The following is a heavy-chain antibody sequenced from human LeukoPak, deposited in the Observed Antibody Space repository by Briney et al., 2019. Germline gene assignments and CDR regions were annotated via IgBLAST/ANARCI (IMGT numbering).Heavy chain of an antibody. V-gene: IGHV3-64*02. J-gene: IGHJ6*03. D-gene: IGHD1-26*01. CDR2: IISNGGST. CDR1: GFTFSSYT. Sequence: GGSLRLSCAASGFTFSSYTIKWVRQAPGKGLEHVSAIISNGGSTHYTDSVKGRFSISRDNSKNTVYLQMGSLRPEDMAVYYCAGVKMGATINDYYYYMDVWGRGTTVTVSS. CDR3: AGVKMGATINDYYYYMDV.